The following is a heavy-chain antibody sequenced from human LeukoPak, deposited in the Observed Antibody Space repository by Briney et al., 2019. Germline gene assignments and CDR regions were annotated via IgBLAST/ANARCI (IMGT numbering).Heavy chain of an antibody. J-gene: IGHJ6*02. CDR2: ISDSGSST. D-gene: IGHD3-10*01. CDR3: AKVPYSDYGSGRPPFMDV. V-gene: IGHV3-23*01. Sequence: GGSPRLSCAASEFTFSNYAMSWVRQAPGKGLEWVSTISDSGSSTYYADSVKGRFTISRDNYKNTLYLQMDSLRAEDTAIYYCAKVPYSDYGSGRPPFMDVWGQGTTVAVSS. CDR1: EFTFSNYA.